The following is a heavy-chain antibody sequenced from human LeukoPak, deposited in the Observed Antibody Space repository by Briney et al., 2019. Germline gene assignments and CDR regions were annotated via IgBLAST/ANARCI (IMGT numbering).Heavy chain of an antibody. CDR3: ARETNIAAPFDY. CDR1: GFTFSSYA. CDR2: ISYDGSNK. V-gene: IGHV3-30*04. J-gene: IGHJ4*02. Sequence: QSGGSLRLSCAASGFTFSSYAMHWVRQAPGKGLEWVAVISYDGSNKYYADSVKGRFTISRDNSKNTLYLQMNSLRAEDTAVYYCARETNIAAPFDYWGQGTLVTVSS. D-gene: IGHD6-6*01.